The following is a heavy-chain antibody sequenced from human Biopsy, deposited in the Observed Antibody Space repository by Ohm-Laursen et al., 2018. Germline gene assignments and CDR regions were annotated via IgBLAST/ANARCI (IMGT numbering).Heavy chain of an antibody. Sequence: GTLSLTCSVSGGSMTGYEWSWIRLAPGKGLEWIGYIYYSGGTKYNPSLASRVTFSVDMSKSQFSLKLYSVTAADTAIYYCARDRGYYSDRTVPGYFDLWGRGTLVTVSS. J-gene: IGHJ2*01. CDR2: IYYSGGT. V-gene: IGHV4-59*01. D-gene: IGHD3-22*01. CDR3: ARDRGYYSDRTVPGYFDL. CDR1: GGSMTGYE.